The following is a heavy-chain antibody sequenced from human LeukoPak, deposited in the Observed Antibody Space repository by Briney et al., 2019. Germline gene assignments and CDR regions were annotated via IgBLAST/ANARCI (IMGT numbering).Heavy chain of an antibody. CDR1: GFTFSSYW. CDR3: ARISGPTPIDY. Sequence: GGSLRLSCAASGFTFSSYWVSWVRQAPGKGLERVANIKQDGSEKYYVDSVKGRFTISRDNAKNSLYLQMNSLRAEDTAVYYCARISGPTPIDYWGQGTLVTVSS. D-gene: IGHD6-19*01. CDR2: IKQDGSEK. V-gene: IGHV3-7*01. J-gene: IGHJ4*02.